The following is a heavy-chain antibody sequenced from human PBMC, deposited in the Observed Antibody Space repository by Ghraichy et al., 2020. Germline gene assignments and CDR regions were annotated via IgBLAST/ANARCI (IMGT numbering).Heavy chain of an antibody. CDR1: GFTFAAYS. CDR3: AEDLSREYTDYVFDY. V-gene: IGHV3-43*01. CDR2: ITFDGAST. D-gene: IGHD5-12*01. J-gene: IGHJ4*02. Sequence: LSLTCAASGFTFAAYSMHWVRQAPGKGLEWVSLITFDGASTFYADSVKDRFTISRDNSRNSLYLQLNNLRTEDTAFYYCAEDLSREYTDYVFDYWGRGTLVTVSS.